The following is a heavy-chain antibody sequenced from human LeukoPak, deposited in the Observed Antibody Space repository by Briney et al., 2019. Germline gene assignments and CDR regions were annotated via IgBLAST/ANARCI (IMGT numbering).Heavy chain of an antibody. V-gene: IGHV3-48*03. CDR3: ARGYKRVIVF. D-gene: IGHD1-14*01. CDR2: ISSSGSTI. CDR1: GFTFSSYE. J-gene: IGHJ4*02. Sequence: GGSLRLSCAASGFTFSSYEMNWVRQAPGKGLEWVSYISSSGSTIYYADSVKGRFTISRDNAKNSLYLQMNSLRAEDTAVYYCARGYKRVIVFWGQETLVTVSS.